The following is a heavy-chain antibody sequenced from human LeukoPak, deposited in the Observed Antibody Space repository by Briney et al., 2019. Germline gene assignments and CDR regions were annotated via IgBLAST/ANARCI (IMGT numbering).Heavy chain of an antibody. J-gene: IGHJ4*02. V-gene: IGHV3-66*01. D-gene: IGHD6-19*01. CDR3: ATYASGFGSGGAYFDY. CDR1: EFTVSSNY. Sequence: GGSLRLSCAASEFTVSSNYMSWLRQAPGKGLEWVSLLYADGSTYYADSVKGRFTVSRDNSKNTLYLQMNSLRAEDTAVYYCATYASGFGSGGAYFDYWGQGTLVTVSS. CDR2: LYADGST.